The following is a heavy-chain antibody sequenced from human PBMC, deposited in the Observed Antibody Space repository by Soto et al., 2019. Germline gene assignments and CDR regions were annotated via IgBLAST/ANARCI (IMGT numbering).Heavy chain of an antibody. J-gene: IGHJ6*02. D-gene: IGHD3-22*01. Sequence: GESLKISCKGSGYSFTSYWISWVRQMPGKGLEWMGRIDPSDSYTNYSPSFQGHVTISADKSISTAYLQWSSLKASDTAMYYCATHPHSNGYDSSGYSSPLYYYYYGMDVWGQGTTVTVSS. CDR1: GYSFTSYW. CDR2: IDPSDSYT. V-gene: IGHV5-10-1*01. CDR3: ATHPHSNGYDSSGYSSPLYYYYYGMDV.